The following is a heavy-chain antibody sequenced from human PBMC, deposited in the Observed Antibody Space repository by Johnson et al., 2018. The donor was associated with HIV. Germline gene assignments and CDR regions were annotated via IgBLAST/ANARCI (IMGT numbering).Heavy chain of an antibody. CDR1: GFTFSSYG. D-gene: IGHD3-16*02. J-gene: IGHJ3*02. CDR2: IWYDGSNV. CDR3: ATISVIPSRVNDAFDI. Sequence: QMLLVESGGGVVQPGRSLRLSCAASGFTFSSYGMHWVRQAPGKGLELVAVIWYDGSNVYYADAVMGRFTISRDNSKNTLYLQLGSLRAEDMAVYYCATISVIPSRVNDAFDIWGQGTMVTVSS. V-gene: IGHV3-33*01.